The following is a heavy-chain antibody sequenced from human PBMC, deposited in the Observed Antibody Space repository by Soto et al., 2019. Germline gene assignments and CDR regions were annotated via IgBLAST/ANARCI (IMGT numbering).Heavy chain of an antibody. Sequence: PSETLSLTCAVYGGSFSGYYWSWIRQPPGKGLEWIGEINHSGSTNYNPSLKSRVTISVDTSKNQFSLKLSSVTAADTAVYYCARKGLVFGVVIRWFDPWGQGTLVTVSS. D-gene: IGHD3-3*01. CDR3: ARKGLVFGVVIRWFDP. CDR1: GGSFSGYY. V-gene: IGHV4-34*01. CDR2: INHSGST. J-gene: IGHJ5*02.